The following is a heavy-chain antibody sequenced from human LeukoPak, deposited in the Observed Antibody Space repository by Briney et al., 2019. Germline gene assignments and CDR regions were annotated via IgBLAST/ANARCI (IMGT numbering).Heavy chain of an antibody. CDR2: IIPMFVTT. D-gene: IGHD5-12*01. Sequence: GPSVKLSCKASGGTFSRDAICWVREAPRQGLEWMGEIIPMFVTTNYAQKFQGRVTITADKSTSTAYMELSSLRSEDTAVYYCARSVVATLHYWGQGTLVTVSS. CDR3: ARSVVATLHY. V-gene: IGHV1-69*06. CDR1: GGTFSRDA. J-gene: IGHJ4*02.